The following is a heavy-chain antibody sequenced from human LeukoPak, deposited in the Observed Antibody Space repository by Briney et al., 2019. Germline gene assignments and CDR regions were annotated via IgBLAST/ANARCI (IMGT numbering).Heavy chain of an antibody. CDR2: IKQGGSEK. J-gene: IGHJ4*02. CDR1: GFTFSSFG. V-gene: IGHV3-7*01. Sequence: PGGSLRLSCAASGFTFSSFGMSWVRQAPGKGLEWVTNIKQGGSEKYYVGSVKGRFTISGDDARNSLYLQMNSLSAEDTAVYFCARGFDLDYWGQGTLVTV. CDR3: ARGFDLDY.